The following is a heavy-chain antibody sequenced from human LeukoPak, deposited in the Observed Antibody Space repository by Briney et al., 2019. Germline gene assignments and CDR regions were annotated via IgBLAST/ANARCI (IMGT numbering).Heavy chain of an antibody. CDR1: GFTFSSYA. Sequence: PGGSLRLSCAASGFTFSSYAMNWVRQAPGKGLEWVSTISGSGFSTYYAGSVKGRFTISRDNSRNVVYLQMNSLGAEDTAVYYCARDDYLIYDYWGQGTLVTVSS. D-gene: IGHD4-11*01. J-gene: IGHJ4*02. CDR2: ISGSGFST. V-gene: IGHV3-23*01. CDR3: ARDDYLIYDY.